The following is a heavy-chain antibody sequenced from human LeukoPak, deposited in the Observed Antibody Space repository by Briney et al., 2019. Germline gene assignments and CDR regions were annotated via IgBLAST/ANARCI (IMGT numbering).Heavy chain of an antibody. J-gene: IGHJ4*02. V-gene: IGHV3-64*02. CDR1: GFSFRNYA. CDR2: INTDGRIT. Sequence: GGSLGLSCVASGFSFRNYAIHWVRQAPGKGLEYVSVINTDGRITYYADSVKGRFTISRDNSKNTVYLQMGSLRGEGMAVYYCTRDGGSFCDLDYWGQGALVTVSS. CDR3: TRDGGSFCDLDY. D-gene: IGHD1-26*01.